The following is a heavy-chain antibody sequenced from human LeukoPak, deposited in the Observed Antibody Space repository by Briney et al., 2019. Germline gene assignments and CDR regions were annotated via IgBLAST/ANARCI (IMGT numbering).Heavy chain of an antibody. CDR1: GGSISSYY. V-gene: IGHV4-59*01. Sequence: SSETLSLTCTVSGGSISSYYWSWIRQPPGKGLEWIGYIYYSGSTNYNPSLESRVTISVDTSKNQFSLKLSSVTAADTAVYYCARGHSGYDGWGQGTLVTVSS. J-gene: IGHJ4*02. CDR3: ARGHSGYDG. CDR2: IYYSGST. D-gene: IGHD5-12*01.